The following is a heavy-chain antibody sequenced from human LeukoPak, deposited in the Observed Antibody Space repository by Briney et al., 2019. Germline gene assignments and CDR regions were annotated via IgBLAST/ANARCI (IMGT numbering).Heavy chain of an antibody. Sequence: GGSLRLSCAASGFTFGSYGMSWVRQAPGKGLEWVSFITPNADRTSYADSVEGRFTISRDNSKNTLYLQMNSLRAEDTAVYYCAKHEQQLVLGWFDPWGQGTLVTVSS. J-gene: IGHJ5*02. CDR1: GFTFGSYG. V-gene: IGHV3-23*01. D-gene: IGHD6-13*01. CDR3: AKHEQQLVLGWFDP. CDR2: ITPNADRT.